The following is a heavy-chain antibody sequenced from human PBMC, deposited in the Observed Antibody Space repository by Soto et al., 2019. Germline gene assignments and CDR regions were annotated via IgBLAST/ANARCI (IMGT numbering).Heavy chain of an antibody. D-gene: IGHD2-15*01. CDR2: IHYNGNT. Sequence: PSETLSLTCTVSGDSISAYSWSWVRQPPGKGLEWIGYIHYNGNTKYNPSLKSRVSISLDKSKNQLSLKLTSVTAADTAVYYCARGSGWRVDPWGQGTLVTVSS. V-gene: IGHV4-59*12. CDR1: GDSISAYS. CDR3: ARGSGWRVDP. J-gene: IGHJ5*02.